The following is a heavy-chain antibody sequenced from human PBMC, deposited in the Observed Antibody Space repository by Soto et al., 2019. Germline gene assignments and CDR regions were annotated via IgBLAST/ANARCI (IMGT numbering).Heavy chain of an antibody. J-gene: IGHJ4*02. V-gene: IGHV1-2*02. CDR1: GYTFTGYY. Sequence: XSVKVSCKTSGYTFTGYYMHWVRQAPGQGLEWMGWINPNSGGTNYAQEVQGRVTMTRDTSISTAYMELSRLRSDDTAVYYCARDSGHYATFGFHYWGQGILVTVSS. D-gene: IGHD4-17*01. CDR3: ARDSGHYATFGFHY. CDR2: INPNSGGT.